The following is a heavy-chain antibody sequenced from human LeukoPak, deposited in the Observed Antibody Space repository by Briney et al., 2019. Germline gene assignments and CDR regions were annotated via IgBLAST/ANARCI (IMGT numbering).Heavy chain of an antibody. Sequence: GGSLRLSCAASGFTFSSYAMSWVRQAPGKGLEWVSAISGSGGSTYYADSVKGRFTISRDNSKNTLYLQMNSLRAEDTAVYHCAKVVVRDSSGYYRYYFDYWGQGTLVTVSS. V-gene: IGHV3-23*01. J-gene: IGHJ4*02. D-gene: IGHD3-22*01. CDR3: AKVVVRDSSGYYRYYFDY. CDR2: ISGSGGST. CDR1: GFTFSSYA.